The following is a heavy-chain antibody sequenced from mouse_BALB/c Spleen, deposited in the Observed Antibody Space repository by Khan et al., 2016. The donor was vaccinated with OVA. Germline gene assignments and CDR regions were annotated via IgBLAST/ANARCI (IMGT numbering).Heavy chain of an antibody. CDR1: GYTFTDYA. D-gene: IGHD1-3*01. Sequence: QVRLQQSGAELVRPGVSVKISCKGSGYTFTDYAMHWVKQSHAKSLEWIGVISTYYGDADYNQKFKGKATMTVDTSSRTAYMELARLTSEDSAIYYCARGSGNSRFAYWGQGTLVTVSA. CDR2: ISTYYGDA. CDR3: ARGSGNSRFAY. J-gene: IGHJ3*01. V-gene: IGHV1S137*01.